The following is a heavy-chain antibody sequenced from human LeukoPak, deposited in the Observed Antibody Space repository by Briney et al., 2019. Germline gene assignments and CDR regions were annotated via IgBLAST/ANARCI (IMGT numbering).Heavy chain of an antibody. CDR2: ISGYNGNT. D-gene: IGHD5-12*01. CDR1: GYTFTGYY. CDR3: ARSGRGTYYYFDL. Sequence: GASVKVSCKASGYTFTGYYIHWVRQAPGQGLEWMGWISGYNGNTNYAQKFLGRVSMTADTSTSTAYMELRSLTSDDTAVYYCARSGRGTYYYFDLWGLGTLVTVSS. V-gene: IGHV1-18*04. J-gene: IGHJ4*02.